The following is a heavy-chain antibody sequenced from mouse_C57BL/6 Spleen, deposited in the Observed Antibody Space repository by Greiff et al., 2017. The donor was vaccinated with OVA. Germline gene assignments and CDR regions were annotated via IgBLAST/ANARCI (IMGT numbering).Heavy chain of an antibody. D-gene: IGHD2-4*01. Sequence: VKLMESGPELVKPGASVKISCKASGYAFSSSWMNWVKQRPGKGLEWIGRIYPGDGDTNYNGKFKGKATLTADKSSSTAYMQLSSLTSEDSAVYFCARHDYAPLYWYFDVWGTGTTVTVSS. CDR1: GYAFSSSW. CDR3: ARHDYAPLYWYFDV. J-gene: IGHJ1*03. V-gene: IGHV1-82*01. CDR2: IYPGDGDT.